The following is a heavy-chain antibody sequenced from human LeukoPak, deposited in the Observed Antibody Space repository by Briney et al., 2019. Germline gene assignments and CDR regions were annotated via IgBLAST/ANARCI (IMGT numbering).Heavy chain of an antibody. Sequence: ASVKVCCKASGYTFTNYGFTWVRQAPGQGLEWMGNSGYNGNTNYAQKFQDRVTMTTDTSTSTAYMELRSLKSDDTAVYYCARYNSMFRGVTTSDYWGQGTLVTVSS. CDR3: ARYNSMFRGVTTSDY. J-gene: IGHJ4*02. CDR1: GYTFTNYG. D-gene: IGHD3-10*01. CDR2: SGYNGNT. V-gene: IGHV1-18*01.